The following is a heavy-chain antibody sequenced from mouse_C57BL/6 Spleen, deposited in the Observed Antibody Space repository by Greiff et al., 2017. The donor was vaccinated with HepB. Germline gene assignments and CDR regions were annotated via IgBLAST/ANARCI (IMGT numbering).Heavy chain of an antibody. CDR2: INPNYGTT. J-gene: IGHJ1*03. Sequence: EVQLVESGPELVKPGASVKISCKASGYSFTDYNMNWVKQSNGKSLEWIGVINPNYGTTSYNQKFKGKATLTVDQSSSTAYMRLNSLTSEDSAVYYSVKKSDNAAHCDIDVWGTGTPLTVSS. CDR1: GYSFTDYN. V-gene: IGHV1-39*01. CDR3: VKKSDNAAHCDIDV.